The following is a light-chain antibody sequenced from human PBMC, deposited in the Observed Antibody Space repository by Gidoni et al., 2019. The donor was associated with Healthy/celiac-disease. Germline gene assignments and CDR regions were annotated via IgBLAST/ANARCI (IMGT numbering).Light chain of an antibody. CDR2: GAS. CDR1: QSVSSN. J-gene: IGKJ5*01. CDR3: QQYNDWPIT. Sequence: ERVMTQSPVTLSVSPGEGATLSCRASQSVSSNLAWYQHKPGQAPRLLIHGASTRATGIPARFSGSGSGTEFTLTISSLQSEDFAVYYCQQYNDWPITFGQXTRLDIK. V-gene: IGKV3-15*01.